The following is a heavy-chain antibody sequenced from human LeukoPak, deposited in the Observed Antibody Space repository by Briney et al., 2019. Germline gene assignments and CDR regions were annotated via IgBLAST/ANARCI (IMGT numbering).Heavy chain of an antibody. D-gene: IGHD3-16*01. CDR3: ARSGYAFGADAFDI. V-gene: IGHV4-59*08. CDR1: GDSISSYY. CDR2: VYYSGST. J-gene: IGHJ3*02. Sequence: PSETLSLTCTVSGDSISSYYWAWIRQPPGKGLEWIGYVYYSGSTQYNPSLQSRVTISVGTSKKQFSLRLSSVTAADTAVYFCARSGYAFGADAFDIWGQGTTVAAS.